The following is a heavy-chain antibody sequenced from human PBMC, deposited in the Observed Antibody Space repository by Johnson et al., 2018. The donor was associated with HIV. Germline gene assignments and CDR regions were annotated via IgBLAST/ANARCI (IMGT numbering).Heavy chain of an antibody. J-gene: IGHJ3*01. CDR2: IKSKTDGGTT. Sequence: EVQLVESGGGLVKPGGSLRLSCAASGFTFSNAWMSWVRQAPGKGLEWVGRIKSKTDGGTTDYAAPVKGRFTISRDDSKNTLYLQMNSLRVDDTALYYCARAPKQGFRDFAGGAFDVWGQGTMVTVSS. CDR1: GFTFSNAW. V-gene: IGHV3-15*01. D-gene: IGHD2-21*02. CDR3: ARAPKQGFRDFAGGAFDV.